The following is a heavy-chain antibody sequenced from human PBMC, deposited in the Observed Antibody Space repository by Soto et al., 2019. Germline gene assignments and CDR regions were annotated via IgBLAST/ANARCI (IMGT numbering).Heavy chain of an antibody. J-gene: IGHJ4*02. D-gene: IGHD1-26*01. CDR1: GFTFSSYA. Sequence: GGSLRLSCAASGFTFSSYAMSWVRQAPGKGLEWVSAISGSGGSTYYADSVKGRFTISKDNSKNTLYLQMNSLRAEDTAVYYCAKDRGIVGATDYWGQGTLVTVSS. CDR3: AKDRGIVGATDY. CDR2: ISGSGGST. V-gene: IGHV3-23*01.